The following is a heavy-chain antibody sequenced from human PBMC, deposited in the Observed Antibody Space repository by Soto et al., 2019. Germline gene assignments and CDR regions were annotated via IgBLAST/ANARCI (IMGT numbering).Heavy chain of an antibody. CDR1: GFTFSNYG. CDR2: ISYHGSNT. Sequence: GGSLRLSCEASGFTFSNYGMHWVRQAPGKVLEWVAVISYHGSNTYYADSVKGRFTISRDNSKNMLYLQVSSLRPEDTAVYYCARDRSGYPQGYYYFYGADVWGQGXTVTVYS. D-gene: IGHD3-3*01. V-gene: IGHV3-30*03. CDR3: ARDRSGYPQGYYYFYGADV. J-gene: IGHJ6*02.